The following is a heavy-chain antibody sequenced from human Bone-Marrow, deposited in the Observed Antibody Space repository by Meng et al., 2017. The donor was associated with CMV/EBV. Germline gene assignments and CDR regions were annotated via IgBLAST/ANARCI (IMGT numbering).Heavy chain of an antibody. Sequence: AVKVSCKASGDTFSTYGISWVRQAPGQGLEWMGGIMPTLGAATYAQKFQGRITITTDESTRIGYMELSSLRSDDTAVYYCAGVTCSSYSCYRYRHGMDVWGQGTTVTVSS. J-gene: IGHJ6*02. CDR2: IMPTLGAA. D-gene: IGHD2-2*01. V-gene: IGHV1-69*05. CDR3: AGVTCSSYSCYRYRHGMDV. CDR1: GDTFSTYG.